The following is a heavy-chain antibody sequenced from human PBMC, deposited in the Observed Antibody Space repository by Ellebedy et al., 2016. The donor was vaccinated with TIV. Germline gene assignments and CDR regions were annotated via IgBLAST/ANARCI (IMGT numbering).Heavy chain of an antibody. CDR3: ARDRVYGGNSYFDY. CDR1: GFTFSSYW. D-gene: IGHD4-23*01. V-gene: IGHV3-7*04. J-gene: IGHJ4*02. CDR2: IKQDGSEK. Sequence: GESLKISCAASGFTFSSYWMSWVRQAPGKGLEWVANIKQDGSEKYYVDSVKGRFTISRDNAKNSLYLQMNSLRAEDTAVYYCARDRVYGGNSYFDYWGQGTLVTVSS.